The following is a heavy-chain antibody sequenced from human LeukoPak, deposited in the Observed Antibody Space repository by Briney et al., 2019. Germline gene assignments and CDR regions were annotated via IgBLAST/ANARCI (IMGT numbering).Heavy chain of an antibody. CDR2: GSQSGATT. J-gene: IGHJ6*02. CDR3: ARVERLRLGELSAPWAMDV. D-gene: IGHD3-16*02. Sequence: HPGGSLRLSCAASGFTFSSYEIQWVRQAPGKGLGWISYGSQSGATTYFADSVKGRFIISRDNAKNSLYMQMNSLRAEDTAVYYCARVERLRLGELSAPWAMDVWGQGTTVTVSS. CDR1: GFTFSSYE. V-gene: IGHV3-48*03.